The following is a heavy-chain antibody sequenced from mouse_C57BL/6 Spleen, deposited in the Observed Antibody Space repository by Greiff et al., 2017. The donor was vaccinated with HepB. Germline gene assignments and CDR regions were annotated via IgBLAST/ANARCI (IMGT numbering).Heavy chain of an antibody. CDR3: AREGLGTAQATVYAMDY. CDR1: GYTFTSYW. Sequence: QVQLQQPGAELVRPGTSVKLSCKASGYTFTSYWMHWVKQRPGQGLEWIGVIDPSDSYTNYNQKFKGKATLTVDTSSSTAYMQLSSLTSEDSAVYDCAREGLGTAQATVYAMDYWGQGTSVTVSS. CDR2: IDPSDSYT. J-gene: IGHJ4*01. V-gene: IGHV1-59*01. D-gene: IGHD3-2*02.